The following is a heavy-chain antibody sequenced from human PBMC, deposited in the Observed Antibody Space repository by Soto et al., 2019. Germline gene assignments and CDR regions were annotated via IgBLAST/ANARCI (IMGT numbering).Heavy chain of an antibody. V-gene: IGHV3-30*18. CDR1: GFTFSSYG. Sequence: GGSLRLSCAASGFTFSSYGMHWVRQAPGKGLEWVAVISYDGSNKYYADSVKGRFTTSRDNSKNTLYLQMNSLRAEDTAVYYCAKEEITMVRGVTRRDYYYYYYMDVWGKGTTVTVSS. CDR2: ISYDGSNK. J-gene: IGHJ6*03. D-gene: IGHD3-10*01. CDR3: AKEEITMVRGVTRRDYYYYYYMDV.